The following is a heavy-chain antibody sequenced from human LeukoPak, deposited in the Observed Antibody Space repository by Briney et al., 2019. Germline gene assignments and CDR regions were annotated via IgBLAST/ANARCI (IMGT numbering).Heavy chain of an antibody. V-gene: IGHV3-7*01. D-gene: IGHD5-18*01. J-gene: IGHJ5*01. CDR3: ARGASGIQLWFFDS. Sequence: GGSLRLSCAASGFTFSSYWMSWVRQPPGKGLEWAANIKQDGSEKYYVDSVKGRFTISRDNAKNSLYLEVNSLRAEDTAVYYCARGASGIQLWFFDSWGQGSLVTVSS. CDR1: GFTFSSYW. CDR2: IKQDGSEK.